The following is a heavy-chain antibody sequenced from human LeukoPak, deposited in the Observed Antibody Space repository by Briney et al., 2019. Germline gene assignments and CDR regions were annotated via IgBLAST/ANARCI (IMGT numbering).Heavy chain of an antibody. D-gene: IGHD3-22*01. CDR1: GYTFTSYY. J-gene: IGHJ4*02. CDR2: INPNGGST. Sequence: GASVKVSCKASGYTFTSYYLHWVRQAPGQGLEWMGIINPNGGSTSNAQKFQGRVTMTRDTSTSTVYMELSRLRSEDTAVCYCARVRYYDNGGYSHFDYWGQGTLVTVSS. CDR3: ARVRYYDNGGYSHFDY. V-gene: IGHV1-46*01.